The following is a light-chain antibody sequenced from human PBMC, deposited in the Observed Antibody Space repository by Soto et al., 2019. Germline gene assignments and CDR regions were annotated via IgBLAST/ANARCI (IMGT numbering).Light chain of an antibody. CDR3: QHRMNWPLT. Sequence: ELVLTQTPSTLSFSPGGRATLSCMASQTVSSYLLWYQQKPGQAPRLLIYDASNRASGTPARFSGSGSETDFTLTISSLEPEDFAVYYCQHRMNWPLTFGQGTRLEI. J-gene: IGKJ5*01. V-gene: IGKV3-11*01. CDR1: QTVSSY. CDR2: DAS.